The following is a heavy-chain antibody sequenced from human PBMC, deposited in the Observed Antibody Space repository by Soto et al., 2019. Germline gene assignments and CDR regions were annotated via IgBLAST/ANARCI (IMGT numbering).Heavy chain of an antibody. CDR1: GFTFSSYS. CDR2: IDTYGSAT. D-gene: IGHD6-19*01. V-gene: IGHV3-74*01. Sequence: GGSLRLSCAASGFTFSSYSMNWVRQAPGKGLVWVSRIDTYGSATKYADSVEGRFSISKDNAENTLYLQMNNLRADDTAVYYCVRVLKSIGWDNDVFDIWGQGTMVTVSS. J-gene: IGHJ3*02. CDR3: VRVLKSIGWDNDVFDI.